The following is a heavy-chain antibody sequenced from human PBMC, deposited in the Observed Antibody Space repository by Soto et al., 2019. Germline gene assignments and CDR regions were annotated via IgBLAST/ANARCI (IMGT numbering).Heavy chain of an antibody. CDR2: MNPNSGNT. J-gene: IGHJ5*02. CDR3: ERGRTFYDGSGYYSP. Sequence: QVQLVQSGAEVKKPGASVKVSCKASGYTFTSYDINWVRQATGQGLEWMGWMNPNSGNTGYAQEFQGRVTMTRNTSISSAYMELSSLRSEDTAVYYCERGRTFYDGSGYYSPWGQGTLVTVSS. D-gene: IGHD3-22*01. CDR1: GYTFTSYD. V-gene: IGHV1-8*01.